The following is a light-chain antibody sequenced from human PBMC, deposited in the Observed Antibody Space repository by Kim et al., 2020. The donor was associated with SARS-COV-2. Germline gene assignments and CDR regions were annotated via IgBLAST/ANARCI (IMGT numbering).Light chain of an antibody. V-gene: IGKV3-15*01. Sequence: AVAPGERATLTGRASQSVSTNLAWYQQKPGQAPRLLIYGASARATGIPARFSGRGSGTEFTLTINSLQSEDFALYYCQHYSNWPTFGQGTRLEIK. CDR2: GAS. CDR1: QSVSTN. CDR3: QHYSNWPT. J-gene: IGKJ5*01.